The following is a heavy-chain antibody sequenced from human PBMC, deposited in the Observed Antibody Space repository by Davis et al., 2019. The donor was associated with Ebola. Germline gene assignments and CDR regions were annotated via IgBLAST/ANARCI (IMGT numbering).Heavy chain of an antibody. J-gene: IGHJ4*02. CDR2: ISYNNNYI. CDR3: AKEGCFSNWCYVPDY. D-gene: IGHD4/OR15-4a*01. Sequence: GESLKISCTASVITFSSYAMTWVRQAPGKGLEWVSSISYNNNYIYYADSVKGRFTISRDNAKSSLFLQMNSLRAEDTAVYYCAKEGCFSNWCYVPDYWGQGTLVTVSS. CDR1: VITFSSYA. V-gene: IGHV3-21*01.